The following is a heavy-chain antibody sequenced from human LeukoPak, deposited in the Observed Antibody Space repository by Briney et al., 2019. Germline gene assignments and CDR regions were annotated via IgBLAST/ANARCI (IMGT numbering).Heavy chain of an antibody. J-gene: IGHJ6*03. CDR2: IYSGGST. Sequence: GGSLRLSCAASGFTVSSNYMSWVRQAPGKGLEWVSVIYSGGSTYYADSVKGRFTISRDNSKNTLHLQMNSLRAEDTAVYYCARLRWVLHDYSNYYMDVWGKGTTVTVSS. CDR1: GFTVSSNY. V-gene: IGHV3-53*01. D-gene: IGHD4-11*01. CDR3: ARLRWVLHDYSNYYMDV.